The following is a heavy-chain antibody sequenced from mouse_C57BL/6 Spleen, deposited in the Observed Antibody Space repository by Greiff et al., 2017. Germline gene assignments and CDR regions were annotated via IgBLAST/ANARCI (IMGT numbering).Heavy chain of an antibody. CDR3: ARIYDYDGGLWFAY. D-gene: IGHD2-4*01. CDR2: INPNNGGT. Sequence: VQLQQSGPELVKPGASVKISCKASGYTFTDYYMNWVKQSHGKSLEWIGDINPNNGGTSYNQKFKGKATLTVDKSSSTAYMELRSLTSEDSAVYYCARIYDYDGGLWFAYWGQGTLVTVSA. J-gene: IGHJ3*01. CDR1: GYTFTDYY. V-gene: IGHV1-26*01.